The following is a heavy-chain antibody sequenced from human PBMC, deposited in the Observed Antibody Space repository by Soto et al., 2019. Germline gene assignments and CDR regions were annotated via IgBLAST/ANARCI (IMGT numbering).Heavy chain of an antibody. CDR2: IIPMFGTA. D-gene: IGHD2-2*01. V-gene: IGHV1-69*13. CDR1: GDTFSSYA. CDR3: SRQLVPAAYYGRDV. Sequence: ASVKVSCKASGDTFSSYAFSWVRQAPGQGLEWMGGIIPMFGTANYAQMFQGRVTITADESTSTAYMELTSLRSEDTAVYYCSRQLVPAAYYGRDVWGQGTTVTVSS. J-gene: IGHJ6*02.